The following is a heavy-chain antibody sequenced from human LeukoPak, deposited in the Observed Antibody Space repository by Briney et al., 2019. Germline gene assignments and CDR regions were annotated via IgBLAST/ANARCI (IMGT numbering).Heavy chain of an antibody. CDR3: ARVARYCSGGSCHFSGMDV. J-gene: IGHJ6*04. CDR2: INHSGST. V-gene: IGHV4-34*01. CDR1: GGSFSGYY. D-gene: IGHD2-15*01. Sequence: SETLSLTCAVYGGSFSGYYWSWIRQPPGKGLEWIGEINHSGSTNYNPSLKSRVTISVDTSKNQFPLKLSSVTAADTAVYYCARVARYCSGGSCHFSGMDVWGKGTTVTVSS.